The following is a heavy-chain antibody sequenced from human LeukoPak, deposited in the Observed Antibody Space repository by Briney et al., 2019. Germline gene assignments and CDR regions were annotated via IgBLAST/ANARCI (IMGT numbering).Heavy chain of an antibody. J-gene: IGHJ4*02. CDR1: GGSFSGYY. Sequence: SETLSLTCAVYGGSFSGYYWSWNRQPPGKGLEWIGEINHSGSTYYNPSLKSRVTISVDTSKNQFSLKLSSVTAADTAVYYCARDTPITGTIDYWGQGTLVTVSS. CDR3: ARDTPITGTIDY. D-gene: IGHD1-20*01. V-gene: IGHV4-34*09. CDR2: INHSGST.